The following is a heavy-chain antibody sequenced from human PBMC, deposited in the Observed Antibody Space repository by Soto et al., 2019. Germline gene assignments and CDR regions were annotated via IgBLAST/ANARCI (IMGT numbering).Heavy chain of an antibody. CDR1: GGSISSGGYY. J-gene: IGHJ6*02. CDR2: INHSGST. CDR3: ARERGAAAGKRYYYYGMDV. V-gene: IGHV4-39*07. Sequence: SETLSLTCTVSGGSISSGGYYWSWNRQPPGKGLEWIGEINHSGSTNYNPSLKSRVTISVDTSKNQFSLKLSSVTAADTAVYYCARERGAAAGKRYYYYGMDVWGQGTTVTVSS. D-gene: IGHD6-13*01.